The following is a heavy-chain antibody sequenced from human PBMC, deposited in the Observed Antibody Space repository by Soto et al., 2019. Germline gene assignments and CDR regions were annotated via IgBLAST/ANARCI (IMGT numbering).Heavy chain of an antibody. CDR2: IGGTADST. D-gene: IGHD2-15*01. CDR3: YCSGCSPGY. CDR1: GFTFSSYA. Sequence: GGSLRLSCAASGFTFSSYAMSWVRQAPGKGLEWVSSIGGTADSTHYAPSVRGRFTISRDNSQNTLYLQMNSLRVEDTASYYCYCSGCSPGYWGQGILVTVSS. V-gene: IGHV3-23*01. J-gene: IGHJ4*02.